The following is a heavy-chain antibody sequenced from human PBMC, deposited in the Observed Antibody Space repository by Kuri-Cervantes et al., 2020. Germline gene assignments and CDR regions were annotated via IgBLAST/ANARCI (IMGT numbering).Heavy chain of an antibody. CDR1: GFTFSSYG. J-gene: IGHJ4*02. D-gene: IGHD6-19*01. CDR2: ISSDGSNK. V-gene: IGHV3-30*18. CDR3: AKDRGIAVAGPLEH. Sequence: GGSLRLSCAASGFTFSSYGMHWGRQAPGKGLEWVAVISSDGSNKYYTDSVKGRFIISRDNSKNMMYLQMDSLRAEDTAVYYCAKDRGIAVAGPLEHWGQGTLVTVSS.